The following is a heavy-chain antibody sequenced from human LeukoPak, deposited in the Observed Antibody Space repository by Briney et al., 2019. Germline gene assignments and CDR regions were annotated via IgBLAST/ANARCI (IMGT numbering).Heavy chain of an antibody. Sequence: GGSLRLSCAASGFTFSSDAMSWVRQAPGKGLEWVSGISGSGGSTYYADSAKGRFTISRDNSKNTLYVQMNSLRAEDTAVYYCAKGGRGNYGFDYWGQGTLVTVSS. D-gene: IGHD3-10*01. CDR3: AKGGRGNYGFDY. V-gene: IGHV3-23*01. J-gene: IGHJ4*02. CDR2: ISGSGGST. CDR1: GFTFSSDA.